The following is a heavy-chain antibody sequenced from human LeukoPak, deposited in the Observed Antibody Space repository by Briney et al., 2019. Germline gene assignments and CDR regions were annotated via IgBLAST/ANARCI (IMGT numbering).Heavy chain of an antibody. D-gene: IGHD2-15*01. CDR3: ARGTVYCSGGSCYRKDWFDP. Sequence: GGSLRLSCAASGFTFSSYAMSWVRQAPGKGLEWVAVISYDGSNKYYADSVKGRFTISRDNSKNTLYLQMNSLRAEDTAVYYCARGTVYCSGGSCYRKDWFDPWGQGTLVTVSS. J-gene: IGHJ5*02. CDR1: GFTFSSYA. V-gene: IGHV3-30*04. CDR2: ISYDGSNK.